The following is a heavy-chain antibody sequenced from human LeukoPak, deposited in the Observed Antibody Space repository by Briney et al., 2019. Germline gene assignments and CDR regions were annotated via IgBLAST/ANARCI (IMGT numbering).Heavy chain of an antibody. CDR3: ARGGLMTTVTTDAFDI. Sequence: SETLSLTCTVSGGSIRSSYYYWGWIRQPPGKGLEWIGSIYDSGSTYYNPSLKSRVTISVDTSKNQFSLKLNSVTAADTAVYYCARGGLMTTVTTDAFDIWGQGTMVTVSS. CDR2: IYDSGST. V-gene: IGHV4-39*01. CDR1: GGSIRSSYYY. D-gene: IGHD4-17*01. J-gene: IGHJ3*02.